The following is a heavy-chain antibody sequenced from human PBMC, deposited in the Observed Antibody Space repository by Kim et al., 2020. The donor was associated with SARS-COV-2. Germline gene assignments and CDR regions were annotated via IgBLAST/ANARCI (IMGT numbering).Heavy chain of an antibody. D-gene: IGHD6-13*01. Sequence: ADSVKGRFTISRDNAKNSLYLQMNSLRAEDTAVYYCARVRAAAANNWFDPWGQGTLVTVSS. J-gene: IGHJ5*02. V-gene: IGHV3-11*05. CDR3: ARVRAAAANNWFDP.